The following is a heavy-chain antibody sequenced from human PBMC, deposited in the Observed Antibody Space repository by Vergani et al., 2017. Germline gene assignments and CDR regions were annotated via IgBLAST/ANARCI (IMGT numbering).Heavy chain of an antibody. CDR1: GFTFSSYA. CDR2: ISGSGGST. Sequence: EVQLLESGGGLVQPGGSLRLSCAASGFTFSSYAMSWVRQAPGKGLEWVSAISGSGGSTYYADSVKGRFTISRDNSKNTLYLQMNSLRAEDTAVYYCAKVAPMVRGVFAGNYDYWGQGTLVTVSS. CDR3: AKVAPMVRGVFAGNYDY. D-gene: IGHD3-10*01. V-gene: IGHV3-23*01. J-gene: IGHJ4*02.